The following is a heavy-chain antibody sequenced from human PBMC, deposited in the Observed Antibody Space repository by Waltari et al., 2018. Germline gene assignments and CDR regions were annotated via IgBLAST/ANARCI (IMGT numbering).Heavy chain of an antibody. CDR3: ARRTPSVTLAGFDI. Sequence: QLQLQESGPRLVKPLETLSLTCSVSGGSVTSSSQYWGWIRQAPGEGLSWIPGIFHRGATYYIPSREGRSTISLDTSRNHFSLRLGSVTSADSAVYCCARRTPSVTLAGFDIWGQGTTVTVSS. V-gene: IGHV4-39*07. D-gene: IGHD2-15*01. J-gene: IGHJ3*02. CDR2: IFHRGAT. CDR1: GGSVTSSSQY.